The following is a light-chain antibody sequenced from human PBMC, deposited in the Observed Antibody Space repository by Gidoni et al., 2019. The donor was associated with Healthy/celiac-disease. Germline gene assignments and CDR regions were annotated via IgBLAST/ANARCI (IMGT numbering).Light chain of an antibody. J-gene: IGKJ4*01. V-gene: IGKV2-28*01. Sequence: DIVMTQSPLSLPVTPGEPASISCRSSQNLLHSNGYNYLDWYLQKPGQSPQLLIYLGSNRASGVPDRFSGSGSGTDFTLKISRVEAEDVGVYYCMQALQTPLTFXGXTKVEIK. CDR2: LGS. CDR3: MQALQTPLT. CDR1: QNLLHSNGYNY.